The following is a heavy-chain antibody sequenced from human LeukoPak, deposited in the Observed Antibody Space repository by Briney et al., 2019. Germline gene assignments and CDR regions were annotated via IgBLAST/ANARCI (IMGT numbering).Heavy chain of an antibody. Sequence: GGSLRLSCAASGITFSDHYMDWVRQAPGKGLEWVGRIRNRASSYTTHYAASVRGRFTVSRDDSENSLYLQMNSLRAEDTAVYYCAREGSSGWYVYYFDYWGQGTLVTVSS. J-gene: IGHJ4*02. D-gene: IGHD6-19*01. V-gene: IGHV3-72*01. CDR3: AREGSSGWYVYYFDY. CDR1: GITFSDHY. CDR2: IRNRASSYTT.